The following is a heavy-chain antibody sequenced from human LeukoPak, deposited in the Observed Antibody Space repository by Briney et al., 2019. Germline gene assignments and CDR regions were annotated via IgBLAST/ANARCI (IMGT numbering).Heavy chain of an antibody. CDR2: IYYSGTT. J-gene: IGHJ4*02. CDR3: AIRIAAAGIGGIDY. Sequence: GNIYYSGTTYYNPSLKSRVTISVDTSKNQFSLKLSSVTAADTAVYYCAIRIAAAGIGGIDYWGQGTLVTVSS. V-gene: IGHV4-39*01. D-gene: IGHD6-13*01.